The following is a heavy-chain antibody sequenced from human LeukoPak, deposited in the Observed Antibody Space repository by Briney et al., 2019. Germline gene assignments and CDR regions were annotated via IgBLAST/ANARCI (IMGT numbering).Heavy chain of an antibody. CDR2: INHSGST. CDR1: GGSFSGYC. V-gene: IGHV4-34*01. J-gene: IGHJ4*02. Sequence: PSETLSLTCAVYGGSFSGYCWSWIRQPPGKGLEWIGEINHSGSTNYNPSLKSRVTISVDTSKNQFSLKLSSVTAADTAVYYCASGLLGRVIPPDFDYWGQGTLVTVSS. D-gene: IGHD3-16*02. CDR3: ASGLLGRVIPPDFDY.